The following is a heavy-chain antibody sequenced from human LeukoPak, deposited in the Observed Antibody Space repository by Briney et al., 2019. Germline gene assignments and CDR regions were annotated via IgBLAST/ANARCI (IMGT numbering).Heavy chain of an antibody. D-gene: IGHD5-18*01. Sequence: PGRSLRLSCTAAGSTVGNYVISWFRQAPRDGLGWVGFIGRKTYCGRTEYAASVKGRFPISRDDSKSIAYLQTNSLKTEDPAVYYCTRGGYSYAYWGQGTLVTVSS. CDR1: GSTVGNYV. J-gene: IGHJ4*02. V-gene: IGHV3-49*03. CDR2: IGRKTYCGRT. CDR3: TRGGYSYAY.